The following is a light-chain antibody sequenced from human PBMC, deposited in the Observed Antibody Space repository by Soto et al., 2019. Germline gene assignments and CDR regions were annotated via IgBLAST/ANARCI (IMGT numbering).Light chain of an antibody. CDR2: RAS. CDR1: QSVSNN. V-gene: IGKV3-15*01. Sequence: EIVMTQSPAILSVSPGESATLSCRTSQSVSNNLAWYQQKPGQPPRLLIYRASTRATGVPARFSGSGSGTDVTLTIRGLQSEDVAVYYCQHYHNWPPWTFGQGTKVEI. J-gene: IGKJ1*01. CDR3: QHYHNWPPWT.